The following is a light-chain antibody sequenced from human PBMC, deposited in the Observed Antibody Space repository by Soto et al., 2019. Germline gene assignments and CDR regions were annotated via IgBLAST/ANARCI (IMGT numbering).Light chain of an antibody. J-gene: IGKJ1*01. V-gene: IGKV1-5*03. CDR1: QSIGSW. Sequence: DIQMTQSPSTLPASVGDRVTITCRASQSIGSWLAWYQQRPEQAPKLLIYKASSLQSGVPSRFSGSESGTEFTLTISSLQPDDFATYYCQQYNTYPWTFGQGTKVEI. CDR2: KAS. CDR3: QQYNTYPWT.